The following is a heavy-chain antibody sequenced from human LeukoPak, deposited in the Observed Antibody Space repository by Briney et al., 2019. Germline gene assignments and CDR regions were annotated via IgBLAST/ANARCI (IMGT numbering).Heavy chain of an antibody. D-gene: IGHD4-17*01. J-gene: IGHJ5*02. Sequence: PSQTLSLTCTVSGGSISSGGSSWSWIRQHPGKGLEWIGYIYYSGSTYYNPSLKSRVTISVDTSKNQFSLKLSSVTAADTAVYYCARDRSRSYGDYAWFDPWGQGTQVTVSS. CDR1: GGSISSGGSS. V-gene: IGHV4-31*03. CDR2: IYYSGST. CDR3: ARDRSRSYGDYAWFDP.